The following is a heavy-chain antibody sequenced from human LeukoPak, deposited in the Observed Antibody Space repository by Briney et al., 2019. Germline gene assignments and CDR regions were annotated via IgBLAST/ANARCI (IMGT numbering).Heavy chain of an antibody. Sequence: GASVKVSCKASGYTFTSYDINWVRQATGQGLEWMGWMNPNSGNTGYAQKFQGRVTMTRNTSISTAYMELSSLRSEDTAVYYCARGVHGLRISEGEAFDPWGQGTLVTVSS. D-gene: IGHD2-15*01. V-gene: IGHV1-8*01. CDR2: MNPNSGNT. CDR1: GYTFTSYD. CDR3: ARGVHGLRISEGEAFDP. J-gene: IGHJ5*02.